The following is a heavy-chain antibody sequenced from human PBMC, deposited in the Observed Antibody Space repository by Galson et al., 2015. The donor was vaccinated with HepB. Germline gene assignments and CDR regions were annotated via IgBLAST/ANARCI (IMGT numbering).Heavy chain of an antibody. CDR2: TYYMSKWYN. Sequence: CAIPGDSVSSYSAAWYCIRQSPSRGLEWLGRTYYMSKWYNDYAVSVKSRITINPDTSKTQFSLQLNSVTPEDTAVYYCAREYYYGSGSYYKTLFDYWGQGTLVTVSS. J-gene: IGHJ4*02. CDR3: AREYYYGSGSYYKTLFDY. V-gene: IGHV6-1*01. D-gene: IGHD3-10*01. CDR1: GDSVSSYSAA.